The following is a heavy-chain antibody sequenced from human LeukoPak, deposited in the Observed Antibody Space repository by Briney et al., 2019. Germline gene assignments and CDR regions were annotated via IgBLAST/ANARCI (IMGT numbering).Heavy chain of an antibody. D-gene: IGHD6-13*01. CDR3: ARDKYSSSWAYYYYYMDV. V-gene: IGHV3-48*03. J-gene: IGHJ6*03. Sequence: PGGSLRLSCAASGFTFSSYEMNWVRQAPGKGLEWVSYISSSGSTIYYADSVKGRFTISRDNAKNPLYLQMNSLRAEDTAVYYCARDKYSSSWAYYYYYMDVWGKGTTVTVSS. CDR1: GFTFSSYE. CDR2: ISSSGSTI.